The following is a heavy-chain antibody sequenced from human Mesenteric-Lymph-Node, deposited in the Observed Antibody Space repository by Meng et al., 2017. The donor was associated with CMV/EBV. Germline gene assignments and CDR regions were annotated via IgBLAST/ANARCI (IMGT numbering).Heavy chain of an antibody. Sequence: GESLKISCAASGFTFSSYSMNWVRQAPGKGLEWVSVISSSSSYIYYADSVKGRFTISKDNAKNTLYLQMNSLRAEDTAVYYCARAVGATGVDYWGQGTMVTVSS. CDR1: GFTFSSYS. CDR2: ISSSSSYI. V-gene: IGHV3-21*01. D-gene: IGHD1-26*01. J-gene: IGHJ4*02. CDR3: ARAVGATGVDY.